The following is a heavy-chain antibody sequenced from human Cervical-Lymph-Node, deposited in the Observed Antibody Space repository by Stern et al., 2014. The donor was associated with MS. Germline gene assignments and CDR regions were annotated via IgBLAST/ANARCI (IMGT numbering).Heavy chain of an antibody. J-gene: IGHJ4*02. CDR1: GFTFSSYS. CDR2: ISSGGSYI. Sequence: EVQLGESGGGLVKPGGSLRLSCAASGFTFSSYSMNWVRQAPGKGLEWVASISSGGSYIYDADSLKGRITISRDNAKNSLYLQMNSLRAEDTAVYYCARGRGGNYRYYFDYWGQGTLVTVSS. CDR3: ARGRGGNYRYYFDY. V-gene: IGHV3-21*01. D-gene: IGHD4-23*01.